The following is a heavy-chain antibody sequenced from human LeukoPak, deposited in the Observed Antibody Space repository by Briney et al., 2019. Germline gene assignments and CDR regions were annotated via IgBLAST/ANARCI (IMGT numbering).Heavy chain of an antibody. CDR2: IWYDGSDK. V-gene: IGHV3-33*01. Sequence: GGSLRLSCAASGFIFSNYDMHWVRQAPGKGLEWVAVIWYDGSDKHYADSVQGRFTISRDNSKNSLYLQMNSLRAEDTALYFCARRVQYYLDYWGQGTLVTVSS. CDR1: GFIFSNYD. CDR3: ARRVQYYLDY. J-gene: IGHJ4*02.